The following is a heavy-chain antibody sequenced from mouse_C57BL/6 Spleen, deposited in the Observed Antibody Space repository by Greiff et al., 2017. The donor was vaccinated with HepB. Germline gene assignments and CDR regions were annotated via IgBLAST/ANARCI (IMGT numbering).Heavy chain of an antibody. CDR1: GYTFTSYW. D-gene: IGHD1-1*01. V-gene: IGHV1-72*01. CDR2: IDPNSGGT. Sequence: QVQLKQPGAELVKPGASVKLSCKASGYTFTSYWMHWVKQRPGRGLEWIGRIDPNSGGTKYNEKFKSKATLTVDKPSSTAYMQLSSLTSEDSAVYYCASHYYGSSSFAYWGQGTLVTVSA. J-gene: IGHJ3*01. CDR3: ASHYYGSSSFAY.